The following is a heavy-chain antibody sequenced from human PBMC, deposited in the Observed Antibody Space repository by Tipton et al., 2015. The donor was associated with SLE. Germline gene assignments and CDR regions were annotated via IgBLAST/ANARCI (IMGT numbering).Heavy chain of an antibody. CDR2: IYHSGST. CDR1: GYSISSGYY. Sequence: TLSLTCTVSGYSISSGYYWGWIRQPPGKGLEWIGSIYHSGSTYYNPSLKSRVTISVDTSKNHFSLKLSSVTAADTAVYYCARVEAGNWFDPWGQGTLVTVSS. CDR3: ARVEAGNWFDP. V-gene: IGHV4-38-2*02. J-gene: IGHJ5*02. D-gene: IGHD6-13*01.